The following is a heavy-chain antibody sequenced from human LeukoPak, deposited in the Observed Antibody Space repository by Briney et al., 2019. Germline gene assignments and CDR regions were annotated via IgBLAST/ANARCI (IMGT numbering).Heavy chain of an antibody. Sequence: GGSLRLSCAASGFTFSSYGMHWVRQAPGKGLEWVAVIWYDGSDKYYADSVKGRFTISRDNSKNTLYLQMNSLRAEDTAVYYCAKEGRHGDYAPFDYWGQGTLVTVSS. CDR2: IWYDGSDK. CDR1: GFTFSSYG. V-gene: IGHV3-33*06. CDR3: AKEGRHGDYAPFDY. D-gene: IGHD4-17*01. J-gene: IGHJ4*02.